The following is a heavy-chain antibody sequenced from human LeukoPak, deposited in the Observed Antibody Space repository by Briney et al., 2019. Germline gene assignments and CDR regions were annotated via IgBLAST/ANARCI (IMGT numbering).Heavy chain of an antibody. CDR3: ARDDYGVFDAFDI. D-gene: IGHD4-17*01. J-gene: IGHJ3*02. Sequence: ASVTVSFRASGYTFTFQYMHWVRQAPGQGLEWMGWINPNSGGTNYAQKFQGRVTMTRDTSISTAYMELSRLRSDDTAVYYCARDDYGVFDAFDIWGQGTMVTVSS. CDR1: GYTFTFQY. CDR2: INPNSGGT. V-gene: IGHV1-2*02.